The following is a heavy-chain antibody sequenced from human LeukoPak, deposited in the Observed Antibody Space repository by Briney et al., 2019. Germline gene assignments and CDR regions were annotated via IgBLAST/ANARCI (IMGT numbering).Heavy chain of an antibody. CDR2: ISSSSSYI. V-gene: IGHV3-21*01. J-gene: IGHJ4*02. CDR3: ARMSGAVAGY. CDR1: GFTFSSYS. Sequence: GGSLRLSCAASGFTFSSYSMNWVSQARRKGLEWVSSISSSSSYIYYADSVKGRFTISRDNAKNSLYLQMNSLRADDTAVYYCARMSGAVAGYWGQGTLVTVSS. D-gene: IGHD6-19*01.